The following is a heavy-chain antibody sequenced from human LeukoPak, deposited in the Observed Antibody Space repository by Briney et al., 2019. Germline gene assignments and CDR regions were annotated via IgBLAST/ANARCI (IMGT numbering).Heavy chain of an antibody. V-gene: IGHV1-2*04. J-gene: IGHJ4*02. CDR3: ARWDVATIDY. CDR2: INPNSGGT. Sequence: GASVKVSCKASGYTFTGYCMHWVRQAPGQGLEWMGWINPNSGGTNYAQKFQGWVTMTRDTSISTAYMELSRLRSDDTAVYYCARWDVATIDYWGQGTLVTVSS. D-gene: IGHD5-24*01. CDR1: GYTFTGYC.